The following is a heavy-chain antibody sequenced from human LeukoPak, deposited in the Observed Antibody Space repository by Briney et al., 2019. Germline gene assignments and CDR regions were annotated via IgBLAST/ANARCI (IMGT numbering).Heavy chain of an antibody. CDR2: IYYSGST. CDR1: GYSISSGYY. CDR3: ARISGYVGY. V-gene: IGHV4-38-2*02. D-gene: IGHD6-19*01. J-gene: IGHJ4*02. Sequence: SETLSLTCTVSGYSISSGYYWGWIRQPPGKGLEWIGYIYYSGSTNYNPSLKSRVTISVDTSKNQFSLKLSSVTAADTAVYYCARISGYVGYWGQGTLVTVSS.